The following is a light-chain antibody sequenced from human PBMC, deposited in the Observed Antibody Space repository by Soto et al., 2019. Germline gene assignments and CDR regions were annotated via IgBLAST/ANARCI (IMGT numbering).Light chain of an antibody. CDR2: WAS. CDR1: QSVLYSSNNKNY. J-gene: IGKJ2*01. Sequence: DIVMTQSPDSLAVSLGERATINCKSSQSVLYSSNNKNYLAWYQQKPGQPPKLLIYWASTRESGVPDRFSGSGSGTDFTLTISSLQAEDVAVYYCQQYFMTPYTFGQGTKLEI. V-gene: IGKV4-1*01. CDR3: QQYFMTPYT.